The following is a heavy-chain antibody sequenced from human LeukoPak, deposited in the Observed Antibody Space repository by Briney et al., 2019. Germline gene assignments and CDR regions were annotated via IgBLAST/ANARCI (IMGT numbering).Heavy chain of an antibody. J-gene: IGHJ4*02. D-gene: IGHD1-7*01. V-gene: IGHV4-31*02. CDR2: IYYSGST. CDR1: GFTVSSNY. CDR3: ARGLELYDY. Sequence: LRLSCAASGFTVSSNYMSWIRQHPGKGLEWIGYIYYSGSTYYNPSLKSRVTISVDTSKNQFSLKLSSVTAADTAVYYCARGLELYDYWGQGTLVTVSS.